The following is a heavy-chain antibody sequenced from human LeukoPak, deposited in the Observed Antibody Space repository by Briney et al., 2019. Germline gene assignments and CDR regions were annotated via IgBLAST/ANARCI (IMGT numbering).Heavy chain of an antibody. CDR1: GGTFSSYA. CDR3: ARGPGALYSSSWTTFLRYYGMDV. Sequence: ASVKVSCKASGGTFSSYAISWVRQAPGQGLEWMGGIIPIFGTASYAQKFQGRVTITADESTSTAYMELSSLRSEDTAVYYCARGPGALYSSSWTTFLRYYGMDVWGQGTTVTVSS. D-gene: IGHD6-13*01. V-gene: IGHV1-69*13. J-gene: IGHJ6*02. CDR2: IIPIFGTA.